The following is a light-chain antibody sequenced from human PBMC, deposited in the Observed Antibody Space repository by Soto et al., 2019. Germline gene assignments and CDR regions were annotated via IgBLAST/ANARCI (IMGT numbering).Light chain of an antibody. CDR3: KQLNSYPHT. J-gene: IGKJ5*01. CDR1: QGISSY. Sequence: DIQLTQSPSFLSASVGDRVTITCRASQGISSYLVWYQQKPGKAPNLLIYAASTLQSGVPSRFSGSGSGTEFTLTISSLQPEDFATYYCKQLNSYPHTFGQGTRLEIK. CDR2: AAS. V-gene: IGKV1-9*01.